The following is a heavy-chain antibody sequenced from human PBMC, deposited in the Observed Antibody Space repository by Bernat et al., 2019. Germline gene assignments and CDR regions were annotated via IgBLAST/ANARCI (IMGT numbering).Heavy chain of an antibody. CDR1: GFTFSSFE. V-gene: IGHV3-48*03. D-gene: IGHD6-19*01. CDR2: ISSSCSTI. Sequence: EVQLVESGGGLVQPGGSLRLSCAASGFTFSSFEMNWVRKAPGQGMEWVSYISSSCSTIYYPDSVKGRFTISRDNAKNSLYLQMNSLRAEDTAVYYCARDAAVAGSSEFDYWGQGTLVTVSS. CDR3: ARDAAVAGSSEFDY. J-gene: IGHJ4*02.